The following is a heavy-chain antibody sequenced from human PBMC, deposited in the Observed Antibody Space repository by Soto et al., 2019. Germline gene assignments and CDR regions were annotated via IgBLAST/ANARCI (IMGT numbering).Heavy chain of an antibody. J-gene: IGHJ4*02. D-gene: IGHD3-16*01. CDR2: TRNRANSYTT. Sequence: GGSLRLSCAASGFTFSDHYMDWVRQAPGKGLEWVGRTRNRANSYTTEYAASVKGRFTISRDDSENSLYLQMNSLKTEDTAVYLCARVYLDYHFDYWGQGTLVTVSS. CDR3: ARVYLDYHFDY. V-gene: IGHV3-72*01. CDR1: GFTFSDHY.